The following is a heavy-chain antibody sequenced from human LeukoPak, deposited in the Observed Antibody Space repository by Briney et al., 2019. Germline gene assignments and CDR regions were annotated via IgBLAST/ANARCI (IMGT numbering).Heavy chain of an antibody. CDR1: GFTFSDYY. J-gene: IGHJ4*02. V-gene: IGHV3-11*06. CDR2: TGSSISHT. CDR3: ALRRSSWSFDY. D-gene: IGHD6-13*01. Sequence: GGSLRLSCAASGFTFSDYYMTWIRQAPGKGLEWVSYTGSSISHTNYADSVKGRFTISRDNAKNSLYLQMNSLRAEDTAVYYCALRRSSWSFDYWGQGTLVTVSS.